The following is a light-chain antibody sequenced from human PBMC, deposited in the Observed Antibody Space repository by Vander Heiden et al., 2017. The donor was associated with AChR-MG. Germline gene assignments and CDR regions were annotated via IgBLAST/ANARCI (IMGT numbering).Light chain of an antibody. CDR3: QQRSNYIT. CDR2: DAS. Sequence: EIVLTQSPATLSLSPGDRATLSCRASRTVRDYLAWYQQKPGKAPRLLIYDASTRAAGVPARFSGSGSGTDFTLTIGGLEPEDFAVYYCQQRSNYITFGQGTRLEIK. J-gene: IGKJ5*01. V-gene: IGKV3-11*01. CDR1: RTVRDY.